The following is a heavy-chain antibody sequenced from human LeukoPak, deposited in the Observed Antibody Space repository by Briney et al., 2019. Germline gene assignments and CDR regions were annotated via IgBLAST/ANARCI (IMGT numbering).Heavy chain of an antibody. CDR1: GYTFTGYY. Sequence: ASVKVSCKASGYTFTGYYMHWVRQAPGQGLEWMGWINPNSGGTNYAQKFQGRVTMTRDTSISTAYMELSRLRSDDTAVYYCARTIIPVAGGTFFDYWGQGTLVTVSS. CDR2: INPNSGGT. J-gene: IGHJ4*02. D-gene: IGHD6-19*01. V-gene: IGHV1-2*02. CDR3: ARTIIPVAGGTFFDY.